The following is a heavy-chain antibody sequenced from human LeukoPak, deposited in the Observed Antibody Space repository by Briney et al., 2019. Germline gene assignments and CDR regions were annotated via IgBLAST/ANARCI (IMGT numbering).Heavy chain of an antibody. V-gene: IGHV3-23*01. Sequence: PGGSLRLSCTASGFTFSSFAMGWVRQAPGEGLEWVSGLNGGGEKTFYADSVKGRFTLSRDNSNKTLFLQMSSLRADDTALYYCAKHINYDISGALGSWGQGTLVAVSS. CDR2: LNGGGEKT. CDR1: GFTFSSFA. CDR3: AKHINYDISGALGS. D-gene: IGHD2-15*01. J-gene: IGHJ4*02.